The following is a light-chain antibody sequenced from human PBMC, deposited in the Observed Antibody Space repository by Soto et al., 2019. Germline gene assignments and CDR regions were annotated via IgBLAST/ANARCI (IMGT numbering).Light chain of an antibody. CDR2: AAS. CDR3: QQLNSYPRVT. CDR1: QGISSY. Sequence: DIQLTQSPSFLSASVGDRVTITCRASQGISSYLAWYQQKPGKAPKLLIYAASTLQSGVPSRFSGSGSGTEFTLTISSLQVEDFTTYYCQQLNSYPRVTFGGGTKLEIK. J-gene: IGKJ4*01. V-gene: IGKV1-9*01.